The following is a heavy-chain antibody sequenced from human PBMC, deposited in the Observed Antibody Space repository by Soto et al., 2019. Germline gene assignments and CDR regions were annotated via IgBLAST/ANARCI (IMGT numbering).Heavy chain of an antibody. CDR2: ISYDGSNK. CDR1: GFTFSSYG. V-gene: IGHV3-30*18. Sequence: PGGSLRLSCAASGFTFSSYGMHWVRQAPGKGLEWVAVISYDGSNKYYADSVKGRFTISRDNSKNTLYLQMNSLRAEDTAVYYCAKENHSSGWYNSDWFDPWGQGTLVTVSS. J-gene: IGHJ5*02. D-gene: IGHD6-19*01. CDR3: AKENHSSGWYNSDWFDP.